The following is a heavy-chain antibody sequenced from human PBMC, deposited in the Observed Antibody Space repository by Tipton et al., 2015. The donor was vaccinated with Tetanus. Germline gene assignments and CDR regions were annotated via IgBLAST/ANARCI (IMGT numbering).Heavy chain of an antibody. CDR1: GYIFNNYW. CDR3: ARAHCTDGVCNFDF. Sequence: MQLVQSGGEVKKPGESLKISCKGSGYIFNNYWIGWVRQKPGKGLEWMGIIYPGDSDTRYSPSVQGQVTISVDKSINPAYLQWSSLKASDTSMFYCARAHCTDGVCNFDFWGQGALVTVAS. D-gene: IGHD2-8*01. V-gene: IGHV5-51*01. J-gene: IGHJ4*02. CDR2: IYPGDSDT.